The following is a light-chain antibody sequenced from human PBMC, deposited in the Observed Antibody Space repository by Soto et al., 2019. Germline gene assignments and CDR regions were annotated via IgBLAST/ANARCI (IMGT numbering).Light chain of an antibody. CDR3: QQYNNWPPIT. V-gene: IGKV3-15*01. CDR1: QSVSSN. J-gene: IGKJ5*01. Sequence: EIVMTHSPATLSVSPGERATLSCRASQSVSSNVAWYQQKPGQAPRLLIYGASTRATGIPARFSGSGSGTEFTLTISSLQSEDFALYYCQQYNNWPPITFGQGTRLEIK. CDR2: GAS.